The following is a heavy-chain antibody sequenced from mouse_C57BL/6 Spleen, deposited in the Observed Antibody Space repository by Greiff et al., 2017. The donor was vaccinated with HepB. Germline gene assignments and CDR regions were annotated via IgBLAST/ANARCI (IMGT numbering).Heavy chain of an antibody. D-gene: IGHD2-4*01. CDR1: GFTFSSYG. J-gene: IGHJ4*01. V-gene: IGHV5-6*01. CDR2: ISSGGSYT. CDR3: ARYDYDEAMDY. Sequence: EVQGVESGGDLVKPGGSLKLSCAASGFTFSSYGMSWVRQTPDKRLEWVATISSGGSYTYYPDSVKGRFTISRDNAKNTLYLQMSSLKSEDTAMYYCARYDYDEAMDYWGQGTSVTVSS.